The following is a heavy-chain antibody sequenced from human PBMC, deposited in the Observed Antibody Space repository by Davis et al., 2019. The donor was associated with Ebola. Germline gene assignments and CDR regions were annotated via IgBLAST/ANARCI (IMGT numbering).Heavy chain of an antibody. CDR1: GGTFSSYA. V-gene: IGHV1-69*06. Sequence: SVKVSCKASGGTFSSYAISWVRQAPGQGLEWMGGIIPIFGTANYAQKFQGRVTITADKSTSTAYMELSSLRSEDTAVHYCARLVVAASLYYYYGMDVWGQGTTVTVSS. D-gene: IGHD2-15*01. CDR2: IIPIFGTA. CDR3: ARLVVAASLYYYYGMDV. J-gene: IGHJ6*02.